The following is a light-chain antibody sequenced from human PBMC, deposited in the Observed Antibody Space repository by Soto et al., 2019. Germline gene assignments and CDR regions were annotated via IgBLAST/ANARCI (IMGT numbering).Light chain of an antibody. V-gene: IGKV4-1*01. Sequence: DSVMTQCPDSLAVSLGARATTNCKSSQNVIYSSNNKNYLAWYQQKPIQPPLLLIYWASAREAGVPARCRGSGSAADITLTISSLQAEDVAVYYCQQYYSPPYTFGQGTKLEI. CDR1: QNVIYSSNNKNY. CDR2: WAS. J-gene: IGKJ2*01. CDR3: QQYYSPPYT.